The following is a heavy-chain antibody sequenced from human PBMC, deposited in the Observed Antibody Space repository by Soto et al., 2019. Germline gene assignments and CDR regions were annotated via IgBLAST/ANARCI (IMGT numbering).Heavy chain of an antibody. CDR3: SRDVDFGEEDV. D-gene: IGHD4-17*01. J-gene: IGHJ6*02. CDR2: IYYNGST. Sequence: SETLSLTCTVSGASFSTYYWSWIRQPPGKGLEWIGYIYYNGSTNYNPSLKSRVTISIDTSKDQFSLKLTSATAADTAVYYCSRDVDFGEEDVWGQGTTVTVSS. CDR1: GASFSTYY. V-gene: IGHV4-59*01.